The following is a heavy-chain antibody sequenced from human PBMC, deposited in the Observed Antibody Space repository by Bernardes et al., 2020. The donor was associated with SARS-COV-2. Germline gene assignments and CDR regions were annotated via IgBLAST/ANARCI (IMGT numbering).Heavy chain of an antibody. CDR3: AKVVGSSTRHNWFDP. V-gene: IGHV1-8*01. CDR1: GYTFTSYD. D-gene: IGHD2-2*01. Sequence: AAVKVSCKASGYTFTSYDINWVRQATGQGLEWMGWMNPNSGNTGYAQKFQGRVTMTRNTSISTAYMELSSLRSEDTAVYYCAKVVGSSTRHNWFDPWGQGTLVTVSS. CDR2: MNPNSGNT. J-gene: IGHJ5*02.